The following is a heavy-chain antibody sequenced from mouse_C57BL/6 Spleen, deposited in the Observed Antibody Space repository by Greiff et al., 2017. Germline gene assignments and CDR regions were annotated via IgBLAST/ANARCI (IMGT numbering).Heavy chain of an antibody. V-gene: IGHV5-4*01. Sequence: EVKLMESGGGLVKPGGSLKLSCAASGFTFSSYAMSWVRQTPEKRLEWVATISAGGSYTYYTDNVKGRFTFSRDNAKNTLYLQLSHLKSEDTAMEYCAREETATRAMDYGGQGTSVTVSS. CDR1: GFTFSSYA. D-gene: IGHD4-1*01. CDR3: AREETATRAMDY. CDR2: ISAGGSYT. J-gene: IGHJ4*01.